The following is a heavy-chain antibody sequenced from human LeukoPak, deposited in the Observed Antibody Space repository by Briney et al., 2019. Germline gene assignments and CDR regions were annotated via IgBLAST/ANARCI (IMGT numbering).Heavy chain of an antibody. CDR3: ARGYYVTTLDY. CDR2: INHSGST. Sequence: SETLSLTCAVYGGSFSGYYWSWIRQPPGKGLEWIGEINHSGSTNYNPSLKSRVTTSVDTSKNQFSLKLSSVTAADTAVYYCARGYYVTTLDYWGQGTLVTVSS. V-gene: IGHV4-34*01. CDR1: GGSFSGYY. J-gene: IGHJ4*02. D-gene: IGHD4-11*01.